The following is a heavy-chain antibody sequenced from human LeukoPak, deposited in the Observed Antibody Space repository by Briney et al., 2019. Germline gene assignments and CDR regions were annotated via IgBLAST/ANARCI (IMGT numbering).Heavy chain of an antibody. V-gene: IGHV4-4*09. CDR2: IYTSGST. J-gene: IGHJ6*03. D-gene: IGHD2-15*01. Sequence: PSETLSLTCTVSGGSISSYYWSRIRQPPGKGLEWIGYIYTSGSTKYNPSLKSRVTISVDTSKNQFSLKLSSVTAADTAVYYCARLPRVDYYYYMDVWGKGTTVTVSS. CDR3: ARLPRVDYYYYMDV. CDR1: GGSISSYY.